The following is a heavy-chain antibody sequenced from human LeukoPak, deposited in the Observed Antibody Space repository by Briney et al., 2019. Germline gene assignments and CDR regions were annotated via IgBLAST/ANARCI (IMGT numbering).Heavy chain of an antibody. CDR2: IYYSGST. Sequence: SETLSLTCTVSGGSISSSSYYWGWIRQPPGKGLEWIGSIYYSGSTYYNPSLKSRVTISIDTSKNQFSLKLSSVTAADTAVYYCARTSVVPVKNLDYWGQGTLVTVSS. CDR1: GGSISSSSYY. V-gene: IGHV4-39*07. J-gene: IGHJ4*02. CDR3: ARTSVVPVKNLDY. D-gene: IGHD2-15*01.